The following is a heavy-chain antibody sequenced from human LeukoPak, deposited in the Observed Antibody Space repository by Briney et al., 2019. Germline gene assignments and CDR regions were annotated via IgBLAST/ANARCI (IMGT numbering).Heavy chain of an antibody. J-gene: IGHJ4*02. Sequence: SETLSLTCTVSGGSISSSSYYWGWIRQPPGKGLEWIGSIYYSGSTYYNPSLKSRVTISVDTSKNQFSLKLSSVTAADTAVYYCAREYYDIFRRSYYFDYWGQGTLVTVSS. CDR3: AREYYDIFRRSYYFDY. D-gene: IGHD3-9*01. V-gene: IGHV4-39*07. CDR1: GGSISSSSYY. CDR2: IYYSGST.